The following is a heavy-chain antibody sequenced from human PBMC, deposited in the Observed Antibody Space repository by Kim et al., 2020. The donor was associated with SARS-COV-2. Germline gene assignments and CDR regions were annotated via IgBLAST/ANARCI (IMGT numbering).Heavy chain of an antibody. V-gene: IGHV3-23*01. J-gene: IGHJ6*02. Sequence: ADSVKGRFTISRDNSKNPVYLHMNSLRAEDTAVYFCAKFQGYYYYYGMDVWGQGTTVTVSS. CDR3: AKFQGYYYYYGMDV.